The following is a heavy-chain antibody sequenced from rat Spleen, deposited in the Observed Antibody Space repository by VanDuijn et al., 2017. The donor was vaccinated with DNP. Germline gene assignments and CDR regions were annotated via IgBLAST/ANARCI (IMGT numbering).Heavy chain of an antibody. V-gene: IGHV5-7*01. CDR3: ARHRLYHNLFDY. CDR2: IHSDGSST. Sequence: EVQWVESGGGLVQPGRSLKLSCAASGFTFSFYGMAWVRQAPKKGLEWVTTIHSDGSSTYYRDSVRGRFTFSRDNAESTLYLQMDSLRSEDTATYYCARHRLYHNLFDYWGQGVMVTVSS. J-gene: IGHJ2*01. CDR1: GFTFSFYG. D-gene: IGHD1-10*01.